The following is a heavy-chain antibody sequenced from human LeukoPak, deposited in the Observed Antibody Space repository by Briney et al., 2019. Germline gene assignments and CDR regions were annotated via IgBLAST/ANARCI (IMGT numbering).Heavy chain of an antibody. V-gene: IGHV1-46*01. CDR1: GYTFTSYY. CDR3: ARDFTPGIAAAGKSRYYYYYMDV. CDR2: INPSGGST. D-gene: IGHD6-13*01. J-gene: IGHJ6*03. Sequence: ASVKVSCKASGYTFTSYYMHWVRQAPGQGLEWMGIINPSGGSTSYTQKFQGRVTMTRDTSTSTVYMELSSLRSEDTAVYYCARDFTPGIAAAGKSRYYYYYMDVWGKGTTVTVSS.